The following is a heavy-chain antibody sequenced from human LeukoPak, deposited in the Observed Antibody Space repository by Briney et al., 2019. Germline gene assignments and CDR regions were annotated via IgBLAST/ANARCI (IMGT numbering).Heavy chain of an antibody. CDR3: ARDIRLFGVVIPDASDY. CDR2: ISAYNGNT. J-gene: IGHJ4*02. Sequence: ASVKVSCKASGYTFTSYGISWVRQAPGQGLEWMGWISAYNGNTNYAQKLQGRVTMTTDISTSTAYMELRSLRSDDTAVYYCARDIRLFGVVIPDASDYWGQGTLVTVSS. D-gene: IGHD3-3*01. CDR1: GYTFTSYG. V-gene: IGHV1-18*01.